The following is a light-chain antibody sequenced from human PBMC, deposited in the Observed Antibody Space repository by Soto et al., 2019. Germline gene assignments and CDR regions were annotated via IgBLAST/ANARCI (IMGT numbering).Light chain of an antibody. V-gene: IGKV1-27*01. CDR3: QKYDSAPLT. J-gene: IGKJ5*01. CDR2: VAS. CDR1: QGISNY. Sequence: DIQMTRSPSSLSASVGDRVTITCRTSQGISNYLAWYQQKPGKVPKLLIYVASTLQSGVPSRFSGSGSGTDFTLTISSLQPEDVATYYCQKYDSAPLTFGQGTRLEIK.